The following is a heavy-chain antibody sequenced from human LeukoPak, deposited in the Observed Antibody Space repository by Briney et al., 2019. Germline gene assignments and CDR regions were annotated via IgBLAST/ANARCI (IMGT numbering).Heavy chain of an antibody. V-gene: IGHV4-30-4*08. D-gene: IGHD4-23*01. CDR3: ARDLLNEGNHLDY. CDR2: IYYSGST. Sequence: LRLSCAASGFTFSSSAMSWIRQPPGKGLEWIGYIYYSGSTYYNPSLKSRVTISVDTSKNQFSLKLSSVTAADTAVYYCARDLLNEGNHLDYWGQGTLVTVSS. CDR1: GFTFSSSA. J-gene: IGHJ4*02.